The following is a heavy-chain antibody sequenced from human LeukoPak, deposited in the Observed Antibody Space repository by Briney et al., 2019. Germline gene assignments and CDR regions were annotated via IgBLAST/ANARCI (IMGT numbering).Heavy chain of an antibody. CDR1: GFTFSSYA. D-gene: IGHD1-26*01. V-gene: IGHV3-30-3*01. J-gene: IGHJ5*02. CDR3: ASHGSELYNWFDP. CDR2: ISYDGSNK. Sequence: GGSLRLSCAASGFTFSSYAMHWVRQAPGKGLEWVAVISYDGSNKYYADSVKGRFTISRDNSKNTLYLQMNGLRAEDTAVYYCASHGSELYNWFDPWGQGTLVTVSS.